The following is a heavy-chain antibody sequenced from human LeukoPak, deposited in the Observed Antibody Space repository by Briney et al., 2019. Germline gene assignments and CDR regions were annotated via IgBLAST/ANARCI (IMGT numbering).Heavy chain of an antibody. V-gene: IGHV4-34*10. CDR3: ARDSGSYYYWFDP. J-gene: IGHJ5*02. CDR2: INHSGST. Sequence: SETLSLTCAVYGGSFSGYYWSWIRQPPGKGLEWIGEINHSGSTNYNPSLKSRVTMTRDTSTSTVYMELSSLRSEDTAVYYCARDSGSYYYWFDPWGQGTLVTVSS. D-gene: IGHD1-26*01. CDR1: GGSFSGYY.